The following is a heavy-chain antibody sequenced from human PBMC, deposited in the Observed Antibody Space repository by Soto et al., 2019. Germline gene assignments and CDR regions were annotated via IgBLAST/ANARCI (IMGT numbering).Heavy chain of an antibody. CDR1: GGSISNHY. CDR2: IYYNGNT. V-gene: IGHV4-59*11. D-gene: IGHD7-27*01. CDR3: TRANWYSEY. J-gene: IGHJ4*02. Sequence: SETLSPTCRVSGGSISNHYWSWIRQPPGKGLEWIGYIYYNGNTNYNPSLKSRVTMSVDTSRNQISLKLTTVTAADTAVYYCTRANWYSEYWGQGTLVTVSP.